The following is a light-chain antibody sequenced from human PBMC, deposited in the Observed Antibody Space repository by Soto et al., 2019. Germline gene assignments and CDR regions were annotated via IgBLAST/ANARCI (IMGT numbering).Light chain of an antibody. CDR2: EDN. J-gene: IGLJ3*02. CDR3: TSYTSSGPWV. Sequence: QSALTQPASVSGSPGQSITISCTGTSGDVGGYNYVSWYQLDPGKAPKLIIYEDNNRPSGVSNRFSGSKSGNTASLTISGLQAEDEADYYCTSYTSSGPWVFGGGTKLTVL. V-gene: IGLV2-14*01. CDR1: SGDVGGYNY.